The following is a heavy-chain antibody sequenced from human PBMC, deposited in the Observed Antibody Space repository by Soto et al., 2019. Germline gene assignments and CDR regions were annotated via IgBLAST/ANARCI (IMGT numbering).Heavy chain of an antibody. CDR2: IIPMLTVT. CDR3: SIGSWSAETFDI. CDR1: GGTFNTYT. J-gene: IGHJ3*02. D-gene: IGHD2-2*01. V-gene: IGHV1-69*02. Sequence: QVHLVQSGAEVKTPGSSVKVSCKAAGGTFNTYTLIWVRQAPGHGLEWMGRIIPMLTVTNSAQKFQGRVTLTADKSTGTAFMELTSLRSDDTAIYYCSIGSWSAETFDIWGQGTMATVSS.